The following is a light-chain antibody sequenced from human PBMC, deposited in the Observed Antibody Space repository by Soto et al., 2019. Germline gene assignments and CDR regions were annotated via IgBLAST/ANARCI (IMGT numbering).Light chain of an antibody. V-gene: IGKV1-5*01. CDR3: QQYNSYPAT. CDR2: DAS. J-gene: IGKJ4*01. Sequence: DIQMTQSPSTLSASVGDRVTITCRASQSISSWLAWYQQKPGKAPKLLIYDASSLESGVPSRFSGSGSGTEFTVSISSLQPDDFATYYCQQYNSYPATFGGGTKVEIK. CDR1: QSISSW.